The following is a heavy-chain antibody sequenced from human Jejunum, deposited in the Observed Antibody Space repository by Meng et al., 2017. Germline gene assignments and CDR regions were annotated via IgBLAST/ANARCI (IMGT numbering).Heavy chain of an antibody. CDR3: ARDHMGSLDY. CDR1: GGSVSRAGYQ. CDR2: AST. D-gene: IGHD1-26*01. J-gene: IGHJ4*02. Sequence: QGSGPGLVRPLETLSLICTVSGGSVSRAGYQWGWIRQPPGKGLEWIGYASTNYNPSLKSRVTISLDTSRNQFSLSLSSVTAADTAVYYCARDHMGSLDYWGQGILVTVSS. V-gene: IGHV4-61*08.